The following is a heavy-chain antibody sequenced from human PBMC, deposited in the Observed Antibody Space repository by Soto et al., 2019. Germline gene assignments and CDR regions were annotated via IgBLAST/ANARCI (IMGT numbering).Heavy chain of an antibody. CDR3: ARTNKLRFLEWPYDY. D-gene: IGHD3-3*01. J-gene: IGHJ4*02. CDR2: ISAYNGNT. V-gene: IGHV1-18*01. Sequence: ASVKVSCKASGYTFTSYGISWVRQAPGQGLEWMGWISAYNGNTNYAQKLQGRVTMTTDTSTSTAYMELRSLRSDDTAVYYCARTNKLRFLEWPYDYWGQRTLVTVSS. CDR1: GYTFTSYG.